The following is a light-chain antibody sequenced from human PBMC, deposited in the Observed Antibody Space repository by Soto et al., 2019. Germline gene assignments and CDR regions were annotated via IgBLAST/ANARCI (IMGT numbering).Light chain of an antibody. J-gene: IGKJ3*01. Sequence: ENVLTQSPGTLSLSPGERATVSCRASQSITGSYLAWYQQTPGQAPRLLIYGASSRATGVPDRFSGSGSGTDFTLTISRLEPEDFAVYYCQQSYNAPFNFGPGTKVDIK. CDR1: QSITGSY. CDR2: GAS. CDR3: QQSYNAPFN. V-gene: IGKV3-20*01.